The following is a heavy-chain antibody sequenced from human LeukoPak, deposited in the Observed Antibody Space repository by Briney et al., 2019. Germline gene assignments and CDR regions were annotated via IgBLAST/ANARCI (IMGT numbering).Heavy chain of an antibody. CDR1: GGSIGSYY. Sequence: SETLSLTCTVSGGSIGSYYWSWIRQPPGKGLEWIGYIYYSGSTNYNPSLKSRVTISVDTSKNQFSLKLSSVTAADTAVYYCAREGYCSGGSCYHYYYYGMDVWGQGTTVTVSS. J-gene: IGHJ6*02. V-gene: IGHV4-59*01. CDR3: AREGYCSGGSCYHYYYYGMDV. D-gene: IGHD2-15*01. CDR2: IYYSGST.